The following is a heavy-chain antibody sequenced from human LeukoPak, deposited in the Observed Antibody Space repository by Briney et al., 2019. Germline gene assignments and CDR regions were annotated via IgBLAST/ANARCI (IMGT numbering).Heavy chain of an antibody. J-gene: IGHJ6*03. CDR1: GGSFSGYY. D-gene: IGHD6-19*01. CDR2: INHSGST. V-gene: IGHV4-34*01. CDR3: ARMIKDQNRRSSGWYYDYYYMDV. Sequence: PSETLSLTCAVYGGSFSGYYWSWIRQPPGKGLEWIGEINHSGSTNYNPSLTSRVTISVDTSKNQFSLKLSSVTAADTAVYYCARMIKDQNRRSSGWYYDYYYMDVWGKGTTVTISS.